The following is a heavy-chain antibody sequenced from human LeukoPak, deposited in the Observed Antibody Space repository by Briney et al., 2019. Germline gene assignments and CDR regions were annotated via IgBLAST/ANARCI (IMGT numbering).Heavy chain of an antibody. V-gene: IGHV3-21*01. CDR3: ARSEVTTEAEYFQH. CDR2: ISSSSSYI. D-gene: IGHD4-17*01. J-gene: IGHJ1*01. CDR1: WFTFSSYS. Sequence: PGGSLRISFAAPWFTFSSYSMKWVPPAPGKGAGWGLSISSSSSYIYYADSVKGRFTISRDNAKNSLYLQMNSLRAEDTAVYYCARSEVTTEAEYFQHWGQGTLVTVSS.